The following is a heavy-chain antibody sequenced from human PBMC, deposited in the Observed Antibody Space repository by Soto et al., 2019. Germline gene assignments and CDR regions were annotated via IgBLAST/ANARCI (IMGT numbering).Heavy chain of an antibody. V-gene: IGHV4-34*01. CDR2: INHSGST. Sequence: QVQLQQWGAGLLKPSETLSLTCAVYGGSFSGYYWSWIRQPPGKGLEWIGEINHSGSTNYNPSLKSRVTISVDTSKNQFSLKLSSVTAADTAVYYCARGGRGYYYYGMDVWGQGTTLTVSS. CDR1: GGSFSGYY. D-gene: IGHD2-15*01. J-gene: IGHJ6*02. CDR3: ARGGRGYYYYGMDV.